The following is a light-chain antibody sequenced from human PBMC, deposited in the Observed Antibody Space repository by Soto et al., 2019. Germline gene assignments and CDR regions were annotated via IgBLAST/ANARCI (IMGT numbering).Light chain of an antibody. CDR1: QGISSY. J-gene: IGKJ1*01. V-gene: IGKV1-8*01. CDR3: QHYNSHGT. Sequence: AIRMTQSPSSFSSSTGDRVTITCRASQGISSYLAWYQQKPGKAPKLLIYAASSLESGVPSRFSGSGSGTEFTLTISSMQPDDFATYYCQHYNSHGTFGQGTKVDIK. CDR2: AAS.